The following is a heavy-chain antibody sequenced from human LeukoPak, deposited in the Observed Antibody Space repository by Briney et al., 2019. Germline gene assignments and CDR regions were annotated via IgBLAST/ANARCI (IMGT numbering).Heavy chain of an antibody. CDR2: INHSGST. CDR3: AREVVVAATTQDAFDI. V-gene: IGHV4-34*01. Sequence: SETLSLTCAVYGGSFSGYYWSWIRQPPGKGLEWIGEINHSGSTNYNPSLKSRVTISVDTSKNQFSLKLSSVTAADTAVYYCAREVVVAATTQDAFDIWGQGTMVTVSS. CDR1: GGSFSGYY. J-gene: IGHJ3*02. D-gene: IGHD2-15*01.